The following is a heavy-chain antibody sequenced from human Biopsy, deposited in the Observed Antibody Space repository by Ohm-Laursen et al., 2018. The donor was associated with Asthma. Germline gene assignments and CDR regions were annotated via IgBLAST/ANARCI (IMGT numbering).Heavy chain of an antibody. CDR1: GFTFRSYA. V-gene: IGHV3-30-3*01. CDR2: GGSYYDGCLK. CDR3: ARGDWYGSASNGY. Sequence: SLRLSCAASGFTFRSYAMHWVRQAPGKGLEWVAVGGSYYDGCLKYYADSVNGRFTVSRDDSKNTLYLQMNSLRVEDTAVYYCARGDWYGSASNGYWGQGTLVTVSA. J-gene: IGHJ4*02. D-gene: IGHD6-6*01.